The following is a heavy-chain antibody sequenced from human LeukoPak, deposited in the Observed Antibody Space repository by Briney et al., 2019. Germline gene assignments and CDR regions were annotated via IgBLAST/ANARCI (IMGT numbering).Heavy chain of an antibody. D-gene: IGHD1-14*01. J-gene: IGHJ3*02. V-gene: IGHV1-3*01. Sequence: KFQGRVTITRDTSASTAYMELGSLRSEDTAVYYCARDTPEDAFDIWGQGTMVTVSS. CDR3: ARDTPEDAFDI.